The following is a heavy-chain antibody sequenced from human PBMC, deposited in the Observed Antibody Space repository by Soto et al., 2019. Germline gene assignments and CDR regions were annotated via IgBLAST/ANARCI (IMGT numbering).Heavy chain of an antibody. CDR1: GGSISSGGYY. Sequence: PSETLSLTCTVSGGSISSGGYYWSWIRQHPGKGLEWIGYIYYSGSTYYNPSLKSRVTISVDTSKNQFSLKLSSVTAADTAVYYCARKALIAAAGTYYYYGMDVWGQGTTVTVSS. D-gene: IGHD6-13*01. J-gene: IGHJ6*02. V-gene: IGHV4-31*03. CDR2: IYYSGST. CDR3: ARKALIAAAGTYYYYGMDV.